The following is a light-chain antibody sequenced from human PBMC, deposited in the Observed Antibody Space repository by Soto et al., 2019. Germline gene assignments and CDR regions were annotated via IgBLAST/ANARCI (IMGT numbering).Light chain of an antibody. Sequence: VMTQSPGTLSVSPWEAATLSCRTSQSVDSLLAWYQQKPGQAPRLLIYGASTRTTGIPARFSGSGSGTDFTLTITRLEPEDFAVYYCQPYGSSPWTFGQGTKVDI. CDR1: QSVDSL. J-gene: IGKJ1*01. CDR3: QPYGSSPWT. CDR2: GAS. V-gene: IGKV3-20*01.